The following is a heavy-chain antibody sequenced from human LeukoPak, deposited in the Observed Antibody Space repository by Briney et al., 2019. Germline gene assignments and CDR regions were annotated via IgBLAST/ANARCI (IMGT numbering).Heavy chain of an antibody. Sequence: SETLSLTCNVSGTSIKTYYWSWIRQPPGKGLEWIGYIFDRGTTNYNPSLESRVTISAETSKNQVSLRVKSVTAADTAVYYCARGGRSRGSMSFYYMDVWGKGATVTVSS. CDR1: GTSIKTYY. J-gene: IGHJ6*03. D-gene: IGHD3-10*01. CDR3: ARGGRSRGSMSFYYMDV. V-gene: IGHV4-59*01. CDR2: IFDRGTT.